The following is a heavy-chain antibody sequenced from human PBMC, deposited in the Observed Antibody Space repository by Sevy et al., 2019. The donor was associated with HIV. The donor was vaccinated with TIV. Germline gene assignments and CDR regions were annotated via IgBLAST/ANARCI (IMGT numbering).Heavy chain of an antibody. V-gene: IGHV3-23*01. Sequence: GESLKISCAASGFTFSSYAMNWVRQAPGKGLEWVSSISVNGRNTYYADSVEGRFTVSRDNSKNTLYLEMNSLRADDTALYYCAKGYCSGGSCPRDYYYYGMDVWGQGTTVTVSS. CDR3: AKGYCSGGSCPRDYYYYGMDV. CDR1: GFTFSSYA. CDR2: ISVNGRNT. J-gene: IGHJ6*02. D-gene: IGHD2-15*01.